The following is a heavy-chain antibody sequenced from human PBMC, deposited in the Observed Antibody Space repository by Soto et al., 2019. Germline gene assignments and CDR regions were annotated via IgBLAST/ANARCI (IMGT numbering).Heavy chain of an antibody. J-gene: IGHJ6*02. D-gene: IGHD6-13*01. V-gene: IGHV1-2*02. CDR1: GYTFTGYY. CDR2: INPNSGGT. Sequence: ASVKVSCKASGYTFTGYYMHWVRQAPGQGLEWMGWINPNSGGTNYAQKFQGRVTMTRDTSISTAYMELSRLRSDDTAVYYCARDSSSRILYYYGMDVWGQGTTVT. CDR3: ARDSSSRILYYYGMDV.